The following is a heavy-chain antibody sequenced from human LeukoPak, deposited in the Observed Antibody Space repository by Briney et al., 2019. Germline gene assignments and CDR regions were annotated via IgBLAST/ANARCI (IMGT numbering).Heavy chain of an antibody. D-gene: IGHD5-18*01. CDR1: GFTFSNYE. V-gene: IGHV3-48*03. CDR2: ISGSGSTI. CDR3: ARVRSGYSHENYFDY. J-gene: IGHJ4*02. Sequence: PGGSLRPSCAASGFTFSNYEMNWVRQAPGKGLEWVSYISGSGSTIYYADSVKGRFTISRDNAKDSLYLQMNSLRAEDTAVCYCARVRSGYSHENYFDYWGRGTLVTVSS.